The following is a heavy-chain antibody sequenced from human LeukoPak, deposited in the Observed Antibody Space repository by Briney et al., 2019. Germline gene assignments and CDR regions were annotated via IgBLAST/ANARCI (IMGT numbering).Heavy chain of an antibody. CDR2: FDPEDGET. CDR1: GYTLTELS. V-gene: IGHV1-24*01. Sequence: ASVKVSCKVSGYTLTELSMHWVRQAPGKGLEWMGGFDPEDGETIYAQKFQGRVTMTEDTSTDTAYMELSSLRSEDTAVYYCATARHGSGSYSYMAFDYWGQGTLVTVSS. J-gene: IGHJ4*02. CDR3: ATARHGSGSYSYMAFDY. D-gene: IGHD3-10*01.